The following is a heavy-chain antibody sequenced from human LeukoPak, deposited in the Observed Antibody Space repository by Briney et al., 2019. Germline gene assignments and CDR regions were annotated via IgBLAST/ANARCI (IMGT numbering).Heavy chain of an antibody. CDR3: ARDTSSGRPLDY. J-gene: IGHJ4*02. V-gene: IGHV4-39*07. CDR2: IYYSGST. D-gene: IGHD3-10*01. Sequence: SETLSLTCTVSGGSISSGGYYWSWIRQPPGKGLEWIGSIYYSGSTYYNPSLKSRVTISVDTSKNQFSLKLSSVTAADTAVYYCARDTSSGRPLDYWGQGTLVTVSS. CDR1: GGSISSGGYY.